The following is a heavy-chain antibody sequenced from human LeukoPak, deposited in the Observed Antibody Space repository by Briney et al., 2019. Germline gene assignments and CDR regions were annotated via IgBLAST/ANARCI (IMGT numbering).Heavy chain of an antibody. CDR2: IYPGDSDT. D-gene: IGHD3-22*01. CDR3: ARRRTIIDYYDSSGYYGIWDY. V-gene: IGHV5-51*01. J-gene: IGHJ4*02. Sequence: GESVKISCKGSGYSFTSYWIGWVRQMPGKGLEWMGIIYPGDSDTRYSPSFQGQVTISADKSISTAYLQWSSLKASDTAMYYCARRRTIIDYYDSSGYYGIWDYWGQGTLVTVSS. CDR1: GYSFTSYW.